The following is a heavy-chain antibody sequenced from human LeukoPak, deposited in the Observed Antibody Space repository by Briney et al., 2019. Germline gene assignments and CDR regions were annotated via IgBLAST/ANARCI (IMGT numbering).Heavy chain of an antibody. CDR2: TNQGGSET. D-gene: IGHD6-6*01. Sequence: PGGSLRLSCTASGFTFSNYWMSWPRQAPGKGLEWVANTNQGGSETYYIDSVKGRFTISRDNSKNTLYLQMNSLKPEDMAVYYCARGGGYSSSALDWFDPWGQGTLVTVSS. V-gene: IGHV3-7*01. CDR3: ARGGGYSSSALDWFDP. CDR1: GFTFSNYW. J-gene: IGHJ5*02.